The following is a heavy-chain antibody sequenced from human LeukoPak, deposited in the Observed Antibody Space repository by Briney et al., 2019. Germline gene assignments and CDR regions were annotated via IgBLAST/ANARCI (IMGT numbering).Heavy chain of an antibody. CDR3: ARDGAANIPRFDP. J-gene: IGHJ5*02. D-gene: IGHD1-26*01. V-gene: IGHV1-18*01. CDR1: GYSFTSHG. Sequence: GASVKVSCKASGYSFTSHGISWVRQAPGQGLEWMGWISAYNGHTNYAQKLQGRVTMTTDTSTTTAYMELRSLRSDDTAVYYCARDGAANIPRFDPWGQGTLVTVSS. CDR2: ISAYNGHT.